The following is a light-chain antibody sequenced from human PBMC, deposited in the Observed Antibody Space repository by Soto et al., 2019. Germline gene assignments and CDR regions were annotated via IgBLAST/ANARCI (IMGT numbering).Light chain of an antibody. J-gene: IGLJ1*01. CDR2: EVS. CDR1: STDFVSYNR. Sequence: QSVLTQPPSVSGSPGQSVTISCTGTSTDFVSYNRVSWYQQPPGTAPKLMIYEVSKRPSGVPARFSGSKSGNTASLTISGLQAADEADYYCSLYTSENAYVFGTGTKVTVL. V-gene: IGLV2-18*01. CDR3: SLYTSENAYV.